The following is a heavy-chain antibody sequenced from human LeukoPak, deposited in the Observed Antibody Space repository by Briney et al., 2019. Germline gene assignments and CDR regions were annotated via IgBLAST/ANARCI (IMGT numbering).Heavy chain of an antibody. D-gene: IGHD6-13*01. CDR1: GFTFSSYA. CDR2: ISGSGGST. J-gene: IGHJ4*02. CDR3: ADSSSWYFPYY. Sequence: GGSLRLSCAASGFTFSSYAMSWVRQAPGKGLEWASAISGSGGSTYYADSVKGRFTISRDNSKNTLYLQMNSLRAEDTAVYYCADSSSWYFPYYWGQGTLVTVSS. V-gene: IGHV3-23*01.